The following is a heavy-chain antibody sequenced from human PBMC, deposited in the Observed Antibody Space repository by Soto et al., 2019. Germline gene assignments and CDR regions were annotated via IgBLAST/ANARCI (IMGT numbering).Heavy chain of an antibody. CDR2: IHYSGST. D-gene: IGHD2-21*01. CDR3: TRGGDAYKNGH. Sequence: QVQLQESGPGLVKPSETLSLTCTVSDGSVSIGTYYWSWIRQPPGKGLEWIGFIHYSGSTNYNPSLKSRVTMSVDTYKNHFSLKLTSVNAADTAVYYCTRGGDAYKNGHWGQGTLVTVSS. V-gene: IGHV4-61*01. J-gene: IGHJ4*02. CDR1: DGSVSIGTYY.